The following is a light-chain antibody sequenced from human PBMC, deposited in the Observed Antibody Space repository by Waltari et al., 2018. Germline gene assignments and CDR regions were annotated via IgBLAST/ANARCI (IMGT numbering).Light chain of an antibody. V-gene: IGLV1-47*01. J-gene: IGLJ3*02. CDR2: RNN. Sequence: QSVLTQPPSASGTPGQRVTISCSGSSSNIGSYYVYWYQQLSGTAPNLLIYRNNERPAGVPDLFSGSKSGTSAALAITGLRSEDEAHYYCATWDDSLTGWVFGGGTKLAVL. CDR3: ATWDDSLTGWV. CDR1: SSNIGSYY.